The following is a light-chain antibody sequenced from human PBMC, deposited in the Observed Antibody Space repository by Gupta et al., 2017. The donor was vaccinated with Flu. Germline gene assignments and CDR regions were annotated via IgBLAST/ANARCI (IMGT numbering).Light chain of an antibody. V-gene: IGKV1-39*01. CDR1: QSISTY. CDR2: AAF. J-gene: IGKJ2*01. Sequence: DIRLTHSPSSLSASVGDRVTITCRPSQSISTYLNWYHQKPGKAPKLLIYAAFSLKSGVPSRFSGSGSGTDFTLTISRLQPEDFATYYCQQRDSTLYTFGQGTKLEIK. CDR3: QQRDSTLYT.